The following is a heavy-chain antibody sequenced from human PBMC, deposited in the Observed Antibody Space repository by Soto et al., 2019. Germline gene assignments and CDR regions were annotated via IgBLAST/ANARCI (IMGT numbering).Heavy chain of an antibody. V-gene: IGHV1-18*01. Sequence: ASVKVSCKASGYTFTSYGLSWVRQAPGQGLEWMGWISAYNGNTNYAQNLQGRVTMTTDTSTSTAYMELRSLRSDDTAVYYCARSGNSGYYLDYWGQGTLVTVSS. CDR3: ARSGNSGYYLDY. CDR2: ISAYNGNT. CDR1: GYTFTSYG. J-gene: IGHJ4*02. D-gene: IGHD3-22*01.